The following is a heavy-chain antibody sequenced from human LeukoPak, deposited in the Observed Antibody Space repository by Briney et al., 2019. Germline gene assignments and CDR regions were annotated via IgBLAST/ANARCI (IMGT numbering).Heavy chain of an antibody. V-gene: IGHV3-30*03. CDR1: GVTFSNYA. J-gene: IGHJ4*02. CDR3: VREGTYFFASGSFQGYYFDN. CDR2: ISNDGTDK. D-gene: IGHD3-10*01. Sequence: GGSLRLSCAAPGVTFSNYAMHWVRQSPGKGLEWVAVISNDGTDKHHADSVKGRFTVSRDNSSHTVYLETDRLRVEDTAIYYCVREGTYFFASGSFQGYYFDNWGQGTLVTVSS.